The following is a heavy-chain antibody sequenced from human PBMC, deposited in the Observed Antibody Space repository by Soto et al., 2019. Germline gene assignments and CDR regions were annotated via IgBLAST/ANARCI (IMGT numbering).Heavy chain of an antibody. V-gene: IGHV3-30*03. CDR3: ATSGPGIAVAGALDY. CDR2: ISYDGSNK. D-gene: IGHD6-19*01. CDR1: GFTFSSYG. J-gene: IGHJ4*02. Sequence: QVQLVESGGGVVQPGRSLRLSCAASGFTFSSYGMHWVRQAPGKGLEWVAVISYDGSNKYYADSVKGRFTISRDNSKNTLYLQMNSLRAEDTAVYYCATSGPGIAVAGALDYWGQGTLFTVSS.